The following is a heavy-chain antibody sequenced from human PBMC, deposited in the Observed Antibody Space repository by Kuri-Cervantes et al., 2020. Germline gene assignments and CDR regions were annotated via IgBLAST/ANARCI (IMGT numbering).Heavy chain of an antibody. D-gene: IGHD3-22*01. Sequence: ASVKVSCKASGYTFTSYDINWVRQATGQGLEWMGWMNPNSGNTGYAQKLQGRVTMTRNTSISTAYMELSRLRSDDTAVYYCARALYRRSYYYDSSGYYYYYYYGMDVWGQGTTVTVSS. CDR1: GYTFTSYD. CDR3: ARALYRRSYYYDSSGYYYYYYYGMDV. CDR2: MNPNSGNT. V-gene: IGHV1-8*01. J-gene: IGHJ6*02.